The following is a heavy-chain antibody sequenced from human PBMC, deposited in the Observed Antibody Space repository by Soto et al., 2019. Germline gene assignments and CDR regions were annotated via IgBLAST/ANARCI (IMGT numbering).Heavy chain of an antibody. CDR1: GFPFSSYT. CDR3: VRDGLWFGELLSARNFDY. Sequence: DVRLVESGGGLVKPGGSLRLSCSASGFPFSSYTMNWVRQAPGKGLEWVSSISSSGTSIYYADPVKGRFTISRDNAKNSLYLQMNSLGADDTAVYYCVRDGLWFGELLSARNFDYWGQGTLVTVSS. V-gene: IGHV3-21*06. J-gene: IGHJ4*02. CDR2: ISSSGTSI. D-gene: IGHD3-10*01.